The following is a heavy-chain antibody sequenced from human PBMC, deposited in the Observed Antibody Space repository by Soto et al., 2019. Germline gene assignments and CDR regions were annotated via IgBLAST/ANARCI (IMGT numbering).Heavy chain of an antibody. V-gene: IGHV1-69*13. CDR2: ITPIFGTA. J-gene: IGHJ3*02. Sequence: SVKVSCKASGYSFTSLHFNWVRQAPGQGLEWMGGITPIFGTANYAQKFQGRVTITADESTSTAYMELSSLRSEDTAVYYCARDYWADPHAFDIWGQGTMVTVSS. CDR3: ARDYWADPHAFDI. CDR1: GYSFTSLH. D-gene: IGHD2-8*02.